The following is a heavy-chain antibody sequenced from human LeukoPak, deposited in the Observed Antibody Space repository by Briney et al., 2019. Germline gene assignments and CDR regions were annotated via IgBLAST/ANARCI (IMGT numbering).Heavy chain of an antibody. CDR3: ARVHYYDSSGFDY. CDR2: ISWNSGSI. Sequence: GGSLRLSCAASGFTFDDYAMHWVRQAPGKGLEWVSGISWNSGSIGYADSVKGRFTISRDNAKNSLYLQMSSLRAEDTAVYYCARVHYYDSSGFDYWGQGTLVTVSS. CDR1: GFTFDDYA. V-gene: IGHV3-9*01. J-gene: IGHJ4*02. D-gene: IGHD3-22*01.